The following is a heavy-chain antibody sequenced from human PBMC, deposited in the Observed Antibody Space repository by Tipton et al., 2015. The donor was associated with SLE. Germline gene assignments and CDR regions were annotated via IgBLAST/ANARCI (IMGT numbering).Heavy chain of an antibody. V-gene: IGHV5-51*01. CDR2: VDPGDFEA. J-gene: IGHJ4*02. D-gene: IGHD3-22*01. Sequence: QLVQSGAALKKPGESLKISCQGSGYRFTSYWIGWVRQMPGRGLERMGIVDPGDFEARYSPSFQGQVTISVDKSISTAYLQWNTLKASDTAMYYCARQDDTRGYPYFWCQGTLGTDSS. CDR3: ARQDDTRGYPYF. CDR1: GYRFTSYW.